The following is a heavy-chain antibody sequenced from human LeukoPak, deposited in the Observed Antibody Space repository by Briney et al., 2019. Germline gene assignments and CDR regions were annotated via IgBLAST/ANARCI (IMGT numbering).Heavy chain of an antibody. CDR2: IYHSGST. D-gene: IGHD5-12*01. CDR1: GGSISTYY. Sequence: SETLSLTCTPSGGSISTYYWSWIRQPPGKGLEWIGHIYHSGSTNYNPSLKSRVTISVDTSKNQFSLKLSSVTAADTAVYYCARGGGYASPIGYWGQGALVTVSS. V-gene: IGHV4-59*01. J-gene: IGHJ4*02. CDR3: ARGGGYASPIGY.